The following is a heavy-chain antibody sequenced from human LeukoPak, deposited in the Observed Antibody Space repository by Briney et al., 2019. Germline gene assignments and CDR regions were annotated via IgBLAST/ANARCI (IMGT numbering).Heavy chain of an antibody. CDR3: ARGGLTILPFDP. Sequence: SETLSLTCAVYGGSFSGYYWSWIRQPPGKGLEWIGEINHSGSTNYNPSLKSRVTISVDTSKNQFSLKLSSVTVADTAVYYCARGGLTILPFDPWGQGTLVTVSS. CDR1: GGSFSGYY. D-gene: IGHD3-9*01. CDR2: INHSGST. V-gene: IGHV4-34*01. J-gene: IGHJ5*02.